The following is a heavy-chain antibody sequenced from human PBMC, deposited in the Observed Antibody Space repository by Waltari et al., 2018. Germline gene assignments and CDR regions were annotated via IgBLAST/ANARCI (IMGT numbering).Heavy chain of an antibody. CDR2: IYSGGST. Sequence: EVQLLESGGGLVQPGGSLRLSCAASGFTFSSYAMRWVRQAPGKGLEWVSVIYSGGSTYYADSVKGRFTISRDNSKNTLYLQMNSLRAEDTAVYYCAKDPDYYDSSGFNYWGQGTLVTVSS. J-gene: IGHJ4*02. CDR3: AKDPDYYDSSGFNY. V-gene: IGHV3-23*03. D-gene: IGHD3-22*01. CDR1: GFTFSSYA.